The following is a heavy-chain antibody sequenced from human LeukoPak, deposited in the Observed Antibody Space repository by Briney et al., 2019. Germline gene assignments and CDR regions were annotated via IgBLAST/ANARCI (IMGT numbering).Heavy chain of an antibody. CDR1: GYTFTSYG. D-gene: IGHD1-26*01. CDR2: ISAYNGNT. V-gene: IGHV1-18*01. CDR3: ARDKYRYSGSYSLALDY. Sequence: ASVKVSCKASGYTFTSYGISWVRQAPGQGLEWMGWISAYNGNTNYAQKLQGRATMTTDTSTSTAYMELRSLRSDDTAVYYCARDKYRYSGSYSLALDYWGQGTLVTVSS. J-gene: IGHJ4*02.